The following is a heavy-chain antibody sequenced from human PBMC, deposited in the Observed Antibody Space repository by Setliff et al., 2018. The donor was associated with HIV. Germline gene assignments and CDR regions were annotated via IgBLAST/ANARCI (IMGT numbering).Heavy chain of an antibody. D-gene: IGHD2-2*01. J-gene: IGHJ6*02. V-gene: IGHV1-69*10. CDR1: GGTFTNYI. CDR2: IIPISDIR. Sequence: GASVKVSCKASGGTFTNYIFSWVRQAPGQGLEWMGGIIPISDIRHYAQQFRGRLTVTADISTTTAYMEVSSLRFEDTAMYYCASAYCSSTGCYVRWGNGMDVWGQGTTVTVSS. CDR3: ASAYCSSTGCYVRWGNGMDV.